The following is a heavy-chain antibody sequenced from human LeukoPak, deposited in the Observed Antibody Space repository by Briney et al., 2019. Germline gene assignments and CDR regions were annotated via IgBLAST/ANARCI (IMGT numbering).Heavy chain of an antibody. CDR3: ARQLYLAVAGPIFDY. J-gene: IGHJ4*02. D-gene: IGHD6-19*01. CDR1: GFTFSSYW. V-gene: IGHV3-74*01. CDR2: IINDASST. Sequence: GGSLRLSCAASGFTFSSYWMHWVRQAPGKGLFWVSRIINDASSTLYADSVKGRFTISRDNAKNTLYLQMNSLTVEDTGVYYCARQLYLAVAGPIFDYWGQGTLVTVSS.